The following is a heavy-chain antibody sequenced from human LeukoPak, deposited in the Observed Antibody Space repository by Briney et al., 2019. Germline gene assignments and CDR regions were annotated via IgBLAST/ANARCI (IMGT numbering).Heavy chain of an antibody. D-gene: IGHD2-15*01. Sequence: GESLKISCKGSGYSFTSYWIGWVRQMPGKGLEWMGIIYPGDSDTRYSPSFQGQVTISADKSISTAYLQWSSLKASDTAMYYCARYYGYRSGGSCYSTRLDYWGQGTLVTVSS. V-gene: IGHV5-51*01. CDR1: GYSFTSYW. CDR2: IYPGDSDT. CDR3: ARYYGYRSGGSCYSTRLDY. J-gene: IGHJ4*02.